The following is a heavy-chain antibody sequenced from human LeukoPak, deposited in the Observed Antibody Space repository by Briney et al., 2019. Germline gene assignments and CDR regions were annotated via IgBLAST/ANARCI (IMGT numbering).Heavy chain of an antibody. J-gene: IGHJ4*02. Sequence: GRSLRLSCASSRLIFRRYCMHWVRQASGKGLVWVAFIRYDGSNKYYADSVKGRFTISRDNSKNTLYLQRNSLRDEDTAVYYCAKEGRRSASGSYPDYWGQGTLVTVAS. CDR3: AKEGRRSASGSYPDY. CDR2: IRYDGSNK. V-gene: IGHV3-30*02. CDR1: RLIFRRYC. D-gene: IGHD3-10*01.